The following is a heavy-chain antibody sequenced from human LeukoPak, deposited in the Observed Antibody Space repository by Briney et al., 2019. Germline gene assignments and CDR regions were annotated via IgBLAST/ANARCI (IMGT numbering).Heavy chain of an antibody. Sequence: ASVKVSCKASGGTFSGYAISWVRQAPGQGLEWMGGIIPIFGTANYAQKFQGRVTMTRNTSISTAYMELSSLRSEDTAVYYCARGFLIAAAQPHWGQGTLVTVSS. V-gene: IGHV1-69*05. CDR1: GGTFSGYA. CDR2: IIPIFGTA. D-gene: IGHD6-13*01. CDR3: ARGFLIAAAQPH. J-gene: IGHJ4*02.